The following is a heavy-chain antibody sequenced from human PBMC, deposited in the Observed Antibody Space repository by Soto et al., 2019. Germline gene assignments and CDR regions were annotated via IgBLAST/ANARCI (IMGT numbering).Heavy chain of an antibody. V-gene: IGHV3-74*01. Sequence: PGGSLRLSCAASGFTFGSCWMHWVRQAPGKGLVWVSRINSDETITSYADSVRGRFTISRDNAKNTLYLQMNNLRAEDTALYYCVRAAPGAAFDIWGQGTMVTVSS. D-gene: IGHD3-10*01. J-gene: IGHJ3*02. CDR3: VRAAPGAAFDI. CDR2: INSDETIT. CDR1: GFTFGSCW.